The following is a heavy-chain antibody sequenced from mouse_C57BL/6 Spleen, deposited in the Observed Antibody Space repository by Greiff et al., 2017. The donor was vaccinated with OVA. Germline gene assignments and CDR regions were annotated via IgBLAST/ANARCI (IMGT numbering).Heavy chain of an antibody. Sequence: QVQLQQSGAELVRPGTSVKVSCKASGYAFTNYLIEWVKQRPGQGLEWIGVINPGSGGTNYNEKFKGKATLTADKSSSTAYMQLSSLTSEDSAVYFCARGYDYDAGLFAYWGQGTLVTVSA. D-gene: IGHD2-4*01. CDR1: GYAFTNYL. CDR3: ARGYDYDAGLFAY. CDR2: INPGSGGT. J-gene: IGHJ3*01. V-gene: IGHV1-54*01.